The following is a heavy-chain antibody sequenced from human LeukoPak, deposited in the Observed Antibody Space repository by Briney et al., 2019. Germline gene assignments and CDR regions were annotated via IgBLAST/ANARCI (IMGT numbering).Heavy chain of an antibody. CDR3: AKVGEYCSGGSCYYYYYYMDV. J-gene: IGHJ6*03. V-gene: IGHV3-23*01. D-gene: IGHD2-15*01. CDR2: ISGSGGST. CDR1: GFTFSNYG. Sequence: GGSLRLSCAASGFTFSNYGMSWVRQAPGKGLEWVSAISGSGGSTYYADSVKGRFTISRDNSKNTLYLQMNSLRAEDTAVYYCAKVGEYCSGGSCYYYYYYMDVWGKGTTVTVSS.